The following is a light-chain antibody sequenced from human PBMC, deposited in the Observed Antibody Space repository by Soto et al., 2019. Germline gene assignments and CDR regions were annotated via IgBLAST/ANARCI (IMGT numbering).Light chain of an antibody. CDR3: CSLTNGATWV. CDR1: NGVVGSHNF. Sequence: QSALTQPASVSGSPGQSITISCTGTNGVVGSHNFVSWYQQYPGKAPKLLIYEASKRPSGLSNRFSGSKSGNTASLTISGLQAEDEADYYCCSLTNGATWVFGGGTKLTVL. CDR2: EAS. J-gene: IGLJ3*02. V-gene: IGLV2-23*01.